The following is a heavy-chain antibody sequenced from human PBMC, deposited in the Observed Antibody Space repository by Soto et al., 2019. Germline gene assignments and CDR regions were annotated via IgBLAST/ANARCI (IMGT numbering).Heavy chain of an antibody. D-gene: IGHD3-22*01. CDR2: TYYRSKWYN. CDR1: GDRVSSNSAA. V-gene: IGHV6-1*01. Sequence: SQTLSLTCAISGDRVSSNSAAWNWLRQSPSRGLEWLGRTYYRSKWYNDYAASVKSRITINPDTSKNQFSLQLNSVTPEDTAVYFCARLRDYYDSSGYFSEALDYWGQGTLVTVSS. J-gene: IGHJ4*02. CDR3: ARLRDYYDSSGYFSEALDY.